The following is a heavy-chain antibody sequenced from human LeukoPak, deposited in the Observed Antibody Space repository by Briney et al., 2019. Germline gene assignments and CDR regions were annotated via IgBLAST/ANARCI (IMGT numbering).Heavy chain of an antibody. D-gene: IGHD2-2*01. J-gene: IGHJ4*02. CDR1: GFTFSSNS. Sequence: TGGTLRLSCAASGFTFSSNSMNWVRQAPGQGQERVSSISSSSSYIYYADSVKGRFTISRDNAKNSLYLQMNSLRAEDTAVYYCARDTIVVPAVIDYWGQGTLVTVSS. V-gene: IGHV3-21*01. CDR3: ARDTIVVPAVIDY. CDR2: ISSSSSYI.